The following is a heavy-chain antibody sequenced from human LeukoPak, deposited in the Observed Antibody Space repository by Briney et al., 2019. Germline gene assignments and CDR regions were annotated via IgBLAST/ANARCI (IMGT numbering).Heavy chain of an antibody. CDR2: FDPEDGET. CDR3: ARDTYYDSSGYYYIPFDY. CDR1: GYTLTELS. J-gene: IGHJ4*02. D-gene: IGHD3-22*01. Sequence: ASVKVSCKVSGYTLTELSMHWVRQAPGKGLEWMGGFDPEDGETIYAQKFQGRVTMTEDTSTDTAYMELSSLRSEDTAVYYCARDTYYDSSGYYYIPFDYWGQGTLVTVSS. V-gene: IGHV1-24*01.